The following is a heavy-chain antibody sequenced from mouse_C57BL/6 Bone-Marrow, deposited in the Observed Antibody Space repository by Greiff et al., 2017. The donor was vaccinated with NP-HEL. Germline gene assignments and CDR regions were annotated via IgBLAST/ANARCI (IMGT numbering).Heavy chain of an antibody. Sequence: VQLQQSGAELARPGASVKLSCKASGYTFTSYGISWVKQSPGQGLEWIGEIYPCSGNTYYNEKFKGKATLTADKSSSTAYMELSSLTSEDSAVFFCASNSERRVYWYAYGGQGTLVTVSA. J-gene: IGHJ3*01. CDR2: IYPCSGNT. CDR3: ASNSERRVYWYAY. V-gene: IGHV1-81*01. CDR1: GYTFTSYG.